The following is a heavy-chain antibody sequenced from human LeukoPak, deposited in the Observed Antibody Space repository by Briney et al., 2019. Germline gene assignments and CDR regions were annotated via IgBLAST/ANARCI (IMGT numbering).Heavy chain of an antibody. V-gene: IGHV4-4*07. J-gene: IGHJ4*02. CDR1: GGSISGYY. CDR3: ARGRSLYFDY. Sequence: SETLSLICIVSGGSISGYYCNWIRQPAGKGLEWIGRIYTNVITNYNPSLKSRVTMSVDTSKNQFSLMLSSVTAADTAVYYCARGRSLYFDYWGQGTLVTVSS. CDR2: IYTNVIT.